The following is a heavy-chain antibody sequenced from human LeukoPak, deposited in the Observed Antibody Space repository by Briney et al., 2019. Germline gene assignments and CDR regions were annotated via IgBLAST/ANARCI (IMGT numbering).Heavy chain of an antibody. D-gene: IGHD5-18*01. V-gene: IGHV2-5*02. J-gene: IGHJ4*02. Sequence: SGPTLVKPTQTLTLTCTLSGFSFSTSAAGVGWIRQPPGKALEWLALISWDDTKHYSPSLKSRLTITKDTSKNQVVLIMTNMDPVDTATYYCAHRSRGYGYGIDYWGQGALVTVSS. CDR3: AHRSRGYGYGIDY. CDR1: GFSFSTSAAG. CDR2: ISWDDTK.